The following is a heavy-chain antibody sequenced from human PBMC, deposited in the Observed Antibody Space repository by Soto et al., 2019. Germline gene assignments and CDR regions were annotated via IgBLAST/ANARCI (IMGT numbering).Heavy chain of an antibody. CDR3: AREWWELTRYYYYGMDV. J-gene: IGHJ6*02. D-gene: IGHD1-26*01. V-gene: IGHV3-53*04. CDR2: IYSGGST. Sequence: PGGSLRLSCAASGFTVSSNYMSWVRQAPGKGLEWVSVIYSGGSTYYADSVKSRFTISRHNSKNTLYLQMNSLRAEDTAVYYCAREWWELTRYYYYGMDVWGQGTTVTVSS. CDR1: GFTVSSNY.